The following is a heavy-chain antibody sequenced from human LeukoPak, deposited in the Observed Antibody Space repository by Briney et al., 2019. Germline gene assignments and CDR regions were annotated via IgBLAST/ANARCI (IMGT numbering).Heavy chain of an antibody. J-gene: IGHJ4*02. CDR3: ARGDSGGYYNFDY. V-gene: IGHV4-31*03. CDR2: IYYNGVA. CDR1: GRPMSSGSYY. D-gene: IGHD3-22*01. Sequence: PSHTLSLTCTVSGRPMSSGSYYWRWIRQHPAGGLGWIAYIYYNGVAYYNPSLKSRVTISVDTSKNQFSLRLSSVTAADTAIYYCARGDSGGYYNFDYWGQGTLVTISS.